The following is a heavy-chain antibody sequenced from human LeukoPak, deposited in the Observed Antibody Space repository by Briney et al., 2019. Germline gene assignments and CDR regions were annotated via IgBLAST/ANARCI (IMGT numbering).Heavy chain of an antibody. CDR2: IYHSGST. J-gene: IGHJ4*02. CDR1: GFTFSNYW. V-gene: IGHV4-38-2*01. CDR3: ARAIAAAAPFDY. Sequence: GSLRLSCAASGFTFSNYWMSWVRLAPGKGLEWIGSIYHSGSTYYNPSLKSRVTISVDTSKNQFSLKLSSVTAADTAVYYCARAIAAAAPFDYWGQGTLVTVSS. D-gene: IGHD6-13*01.